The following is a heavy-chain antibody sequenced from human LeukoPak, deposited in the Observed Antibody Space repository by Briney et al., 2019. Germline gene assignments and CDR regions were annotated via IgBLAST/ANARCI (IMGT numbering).Heavy chain of an antibody. CDR2: IWYDGSNK. CDR1: GFTFSSYG. Sequence: GGSLRLSCAASGFTFSSYGMHWVRQAPGKGLEWVAVIWYDGSNKYYADSVKGRFTISRDNSKNTLYLQMNSLRAEDTAVYYCAKGGKWDVTPFDYWGQGTLVTASS. J-gene: IGHJ4*02. V-gene: IGHV3-33*06. D-gene: IGHD1-26*01. CDR3: AKGGKWDVTPFDY.